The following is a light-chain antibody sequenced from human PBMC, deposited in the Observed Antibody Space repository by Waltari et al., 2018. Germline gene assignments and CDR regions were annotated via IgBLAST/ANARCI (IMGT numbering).Light chain of an antibody. V-gene: IGKV1-39*01. CDR2: AAS. J-gene: IGKJ5*01. Sequence: DIQMTQSPSSLSASVGVRVTITCRESQSISSYLNWYQQKPGNAPKFLISAASSLQSGVPSRLRGSGSGTDFTLTISSLQPEDFATYYCQQSYSTPPTFGQGTRLETK. CDR3: QQSYSTPPT. CDR1: QSISSY.